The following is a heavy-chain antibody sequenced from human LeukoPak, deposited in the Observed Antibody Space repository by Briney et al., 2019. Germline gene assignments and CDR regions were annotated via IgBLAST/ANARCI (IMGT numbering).Heavy chain of an antibody. V-gene: IGHV3-48*03. CDR2: ISSSGSTI. Sequence: GGSLRLSCAASGFTFSSYEMNWVRQAPGKGLEWVSYISSSGSTIYYADSVKGRFTISRDNAKNSLYLQMNSLRAEDTAVYYCARVVQRNSGDDPFDYWGQGTLVTVSS. CDR1: GFTFSSYE. D-gene: IGHD5-12*01. CDR3: ARVVQRNSGDDPFDY. J-gene: IGHJ4*02.